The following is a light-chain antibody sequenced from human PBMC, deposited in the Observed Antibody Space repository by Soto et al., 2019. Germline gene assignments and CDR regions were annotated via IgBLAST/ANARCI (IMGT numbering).Light chain of an antibody. V-gene: IGKV1-9*01. Sequence: IQLTQSPSSLAASVGDRVTVTCRASQGIGTYLVWYQQKSGKAPTVLIYASSTLQTGVPSRFSGSGSGTDFSLTISSLHPEDFAVYYCQQRSNWPITFGQGTRLEI. J-gene: IGKJ5*01. CDR2: ASS. CDR3: QQRSNWPIT. CDR1: QGIGTY.